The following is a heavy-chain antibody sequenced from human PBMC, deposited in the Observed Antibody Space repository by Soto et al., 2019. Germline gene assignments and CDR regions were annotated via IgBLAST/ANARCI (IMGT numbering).Heavy chain of an antibody. V-gene: IGHV3-23*01. CDR1: GFTFSSYA. J-gene: IGHJ6*03. D-gene: IGHD3-10*01. Sequence: GGCLRLSCAASGFTFSSYAMSWVRQAPGKGLEWVSAISGSGGSTHYADSVKGRFTISRDNSKNTLYLQMNSLRAEDTAVYYCAKSGSGSYPGAGIYYYYYMDVWGKGTTVTVSS. CDR3: AKSGSGSYPGAGIYYYYYMDV. CDR2: ISGSGGST.